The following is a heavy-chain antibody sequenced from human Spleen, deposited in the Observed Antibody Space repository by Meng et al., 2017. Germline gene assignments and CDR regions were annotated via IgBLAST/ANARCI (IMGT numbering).Heavy chain of an antibody. CDR1: GYTFPDYW. Sequence: ASVKVSCKASGYTFPDYWLHWVRRAPGQGLEWMGRINPKSGDTHYAQRFQGRVTMTRDTSLSTAYMELSRLRSDDTAVFYCARRKISMSQGVIIPSDYGLDVWGQGTTVTVSS. CDR3: ARRKISMSQGVIIPSDYGLDV. V-gene: IGHV1-2*06. J-gene: IGHJ6*02. CDR2: INPKSGDT. D-gene: IGHD3-10*01.